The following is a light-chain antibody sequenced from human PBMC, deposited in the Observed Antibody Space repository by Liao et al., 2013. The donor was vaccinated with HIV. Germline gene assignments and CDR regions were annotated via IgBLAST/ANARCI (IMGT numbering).Light chain of an antibody. J-gene: IGLJ3*02. V-gene: IGLV3-21*04. CDR1: NIGGKS. CDR3: QVWDSPTNHQV. CDR2: YDS. Sequence: SYALTQPPSVSVAPGKTARMTCGGDNIGGKSVHWYQQQPGQAPVLVISYDSERPSGIPERFSGSNSGNTATLTISRVEAGDEADYYCQVWDSPTNHQVFGGGTKMTVL.